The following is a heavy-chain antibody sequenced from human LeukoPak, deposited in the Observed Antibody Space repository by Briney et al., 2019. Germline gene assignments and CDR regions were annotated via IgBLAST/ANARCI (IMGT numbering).Heavy chain of an antibody. Sequence: GASVKVSCKASGYTFTSYGISWVRQAPGQGLEWMGWISAYNGNTNYAQKLQGRVTMTRDTSISTAYMELSRLRSDDTAVYYCARTYDFWSGKNWFDPWGQGTLVTVSS. V-gene: IGHV1-18*01. CDR2: ISAYNGNT. D-gene: IGHD3-3*01. CDR3: ARTYDFWSGKNWFDP. J-gene: IGHJ5*02. CDR1: GYTFTSYG.